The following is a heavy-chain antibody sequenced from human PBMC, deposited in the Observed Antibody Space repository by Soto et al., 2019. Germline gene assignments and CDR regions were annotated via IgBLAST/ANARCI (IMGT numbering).Heavy chain of an antibody. J-gene: IGHJ4*02. D-gene: IGHD2-2*01. V-gene: IGHV4-30-4*01. CDR3: ARGVVEMATIHFDY. CDR1: GGSISSGDYY. Sequence: QVQLQESGPGLVKPSQTLSLTCTVSGGSISSGDYYWSWIRQPPGKGLEWIGYIYYSGSTYYNPSPKSRVTISVDTSKNQYSLKLSSVTAADTAVYYWARGVVEMATIHFDYWGQGTLVTVSS. CDR2: IYYSGST.